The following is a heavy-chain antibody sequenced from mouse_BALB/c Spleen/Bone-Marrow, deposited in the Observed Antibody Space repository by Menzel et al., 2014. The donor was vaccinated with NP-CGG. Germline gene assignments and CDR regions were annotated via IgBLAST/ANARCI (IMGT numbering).Heavy chain of an antibody. CDR1: GFAFSRYW. CDR3: ARLSYYGRFAY. CDR2: INPDSSTI. V-gene: IGHV4-1*02. J-gene: IGHJ3*01. D-gene: IGHD1-1*01. Sequence: EVKLQESGGGLVQPGGSLKLSCAASGFAFSRYWMSWVRQAPGKGLEWIGEINPDSSTINYTPSRKDKFIISRDNAKNTLFQQMSKVRSEDTALYYCARLSYYGRFAYWGQGTLVTVAA.